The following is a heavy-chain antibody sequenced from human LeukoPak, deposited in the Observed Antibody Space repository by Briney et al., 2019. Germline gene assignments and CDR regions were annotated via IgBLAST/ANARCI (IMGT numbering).Heavy chain of an antibody. J-gene: IGHJ4*02. CDR3: ARLQYTGNYYPDY. CDR2: IYGSGST. D-gene: IGHD1-26*01. V-gene: IGHV4-59*08. Sequence: SETLSLTCTVSGGSISSSYWSWIRHPPGEGLEWIAYIYGSGSTNYNPSLKSRVAISVETSKNLFSLNLSSVTAADTAMYYCARLQYTGNYYPDYWGQGILVTVSS. CDR1: GGSISSSY.